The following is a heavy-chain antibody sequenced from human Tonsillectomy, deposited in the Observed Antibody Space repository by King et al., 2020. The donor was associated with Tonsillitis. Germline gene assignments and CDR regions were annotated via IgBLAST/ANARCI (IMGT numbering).Heavy chain of an antibody. CDR3: APTAYGSGSFTDY. J-gene: IGHJ4*02. CDR1: GGSISSSSYY. CDR2: IYYSGST. Sequence: QLQESGPGLVKPSETLSLTCTVSGGSISSSSYYWGWIRQPPGKGLEWIGSIYYSGSTYYNPSLKSRVTISVDTSKNQFSLKLSSVTAADTALYYCAPTAYGSGSFTDYWGQGTLVTVSS. V-gene: IGHV4-39*01. D-gene: IGHD3-10*01.